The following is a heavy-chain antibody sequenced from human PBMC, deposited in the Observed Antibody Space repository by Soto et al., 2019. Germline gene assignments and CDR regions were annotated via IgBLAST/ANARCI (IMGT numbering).Heavy chain of an antibody. CDR3: AISCEAAAGKGLFDY. Sequence: GASVKVSCNASGYTFTSYGISWVRQAPGQGLEWMGWISAYNGNTNYAQKLQGRVTMTTDTSTSTAYMELRSLRSDDTAVSYCAISCEAAAGKGLFDYWGQGTLVTVSS. V-gene: IGHV1-18*01. J-gene: IGHJ4*02. D-gene: IGHD6-13*01. CDR1: GYTFTSYG. CDR2: ISAYNGNT.